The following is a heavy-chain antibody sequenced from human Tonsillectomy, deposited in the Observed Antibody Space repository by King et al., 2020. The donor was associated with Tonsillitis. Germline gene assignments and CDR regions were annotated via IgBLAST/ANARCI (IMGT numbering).Heavy chain of an antibody. CDR2: IFSNDEK. CDR1: GFSLSNARMG. J-gene: IGHJ4*02. CDR3: ARMNIVVVPVIDY. D-gene: IGHD2-2*01. V-gene: IGHV2-26*01. Sequence: TLKESGPVLVKPTETLTLTCTVSGFSLSNARMGVSWIRQPPGKALEWLAHIFSNDEKSYSTSLKSRLTISKDTSKSQVVLTMTNMDPVDTATYYCARMNIVVVPVIDYWGQGTLVTVSS.